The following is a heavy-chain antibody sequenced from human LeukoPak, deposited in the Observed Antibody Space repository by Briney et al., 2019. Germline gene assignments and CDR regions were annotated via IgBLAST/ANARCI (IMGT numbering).Heavy chain of an antibody. D-gene: IGHD3-10*01. CDR2: IYYSGST. J-gene: IGHJ3*02. V-gene: IGHV4-59*01. Sequence: SETLSLTCTVSGGSISSYYWSWIRQPPGKGLEWIGYIYYSGSTNYNPSLKSRVTISVDTSKNQFSLKLSSVTAADTAVYYCARVSGSGSDDAFDIWGQGTMVSVSS. CDR3: ARVSGSGSDDAFDI. CDR1: GGSISSYY.